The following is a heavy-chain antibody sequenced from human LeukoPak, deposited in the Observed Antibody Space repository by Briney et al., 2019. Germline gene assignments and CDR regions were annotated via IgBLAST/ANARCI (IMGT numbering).Heavy chain of an antibody. Sequence: ASVKVSCKPSGYTLISNGISWVRQAPGQGLEWIGWISAYKGNTNYAQKFQGRVTMTSDTSTSTAYMELRSLRADGTAVYYCARVPTTDIVATRIDYWGQGTLVSVPS. CDR1: GYTLISNG. CDR2: ISAYKGNT. J-gene: IGHJ4*02. D-gene: IGHD5-12*01. V-gene: IGHV1-18*01. CDR3: ARVPTTDIVATRIDY.